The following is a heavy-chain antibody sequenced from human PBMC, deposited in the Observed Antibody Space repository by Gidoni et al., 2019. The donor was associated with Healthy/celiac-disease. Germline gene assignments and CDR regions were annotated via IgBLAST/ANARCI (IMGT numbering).Heavy chain of an antibody. Sequence: QLQLQESGPGLVKPSETLSLTCTVSGGSLSSSRYFWGWIRQPPGKGLEWIGSIYYSGSTYYNPSLKSRVTISVDTSKNQFSLKRSSVTAADTAVYYCARVPLGYYDSSGFLIYYFDYWGQGTLVTVSS. CDR3: ARVPLGYYDSSGFLIYYFDY. D-gene: IGHD3-22*01. V-gene: IGHV4-39*07. CDR1: GGSLSSSRYF. J-gene: IGHJ4*02. CDR2: IYYSGST.